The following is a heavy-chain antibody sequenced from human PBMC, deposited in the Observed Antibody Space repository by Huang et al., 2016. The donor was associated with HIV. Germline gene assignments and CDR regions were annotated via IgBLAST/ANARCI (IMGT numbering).Heavy chain of an antibody. CDR3: ARGSLEYSVSSSLDY. CDR1: GGPFRSYS. V-gene: IGHV1-69*13. Sequence: QVQLLQSGAEVKKPGSSVKVSCKASGGPFRSYSIAWVRQAPGQGLEWIARRMPVCDSPKYAQKWQGRVRVTADESTSTVYMELRDLRPDDTAVYFCARGSLEYSVSSSLDYWGQGTHVTVSS. J-gene: IGHJ4*02. D-gene: IGHD4-4*01. CDR2: RMPVCDSP.